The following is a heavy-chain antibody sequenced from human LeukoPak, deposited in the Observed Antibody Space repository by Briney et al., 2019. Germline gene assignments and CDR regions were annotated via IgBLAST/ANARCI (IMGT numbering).Heavy chain of an antibody. CDR1: GYTFTGYY. D-gene: IGHD6-13*01. CDR2: INPNSGGT. Sequence: GASVKVSCKASGYTFTGYYIHWVRQAPGQGLEWMGWINPNSGGTNYAQKFQGRVTMTRDTSISTAYMELSRLRSDDTAVYYCARAAAAGRGYNWFDPWGQGTLVTVSS. V-gene: IGHV1-2*02. J-gene: IGHJ5*02. CDR3: ARAAAAGRGYNWFDP.